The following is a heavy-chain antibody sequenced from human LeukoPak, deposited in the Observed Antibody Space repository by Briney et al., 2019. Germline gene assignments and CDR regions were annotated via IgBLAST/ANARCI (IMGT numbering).Heavy chain of an antibody. Sequence: ASVKVSCKASGYSFTSYYMHWVRQAPGQGLEWMGIINPSGGSTSYAQKFQGRVTMTRDMSTSTVYMELSSLRSEDTAVYYCARGRGGSTRNYYYMDVWGKGTTVTVSS. CDR1: GYSFTSYY. D-gene: IGHD2-2*01. J-gene: IGHJ6*03. V-gene: IGHV1-46*01. CDR2: INPSGGST. CDR3: ARGRGGSTRNYYYMDV.